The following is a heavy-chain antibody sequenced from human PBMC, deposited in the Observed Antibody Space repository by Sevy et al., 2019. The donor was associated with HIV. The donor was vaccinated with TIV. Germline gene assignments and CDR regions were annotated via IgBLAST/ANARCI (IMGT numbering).Heavy chain of an antibody. CDR3: ARAPSGSQGPGQYFHH. Sequence: ASVKVSCKASGYTFTNYHITWVCQAPGQGLEWMGWITPNNGNTNYARRLQGRVTMTTDTSTATAYMELRNLRSDDTAVYFCARAPSGSQGPGQYFHHWGQGTLFTVSS. V-gene: IGHV1-18*01. CDR1: GYTFTNYH. D-gene: IGHD1-26*01. CDR2: ITPNNGNT. J-gene: IGHJ1*01.